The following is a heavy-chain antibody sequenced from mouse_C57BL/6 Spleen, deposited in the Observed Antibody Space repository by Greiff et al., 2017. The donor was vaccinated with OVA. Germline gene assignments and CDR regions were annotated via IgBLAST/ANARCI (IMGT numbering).Heavy chain of an antibody. CDR3: ARGAAQATSFDY. CDR1: GYTFTSYW. CDR2: IDPSDSYT. Sequence: VQLQQPGAELVRPGTSVKLSCKASGYTFTSYWMHWVKQRPGQGLEWIGVIDPSDSYTNYNQKFKGKATLTVDTSSSTAYMQLRSLTSEDSAVYYCARGAAQATSFDYWGKGTTLTVSS. J-gene: IGHJ2*01. D-gene: IGHD3-2*02. V-gene: IGHV1-59*01.